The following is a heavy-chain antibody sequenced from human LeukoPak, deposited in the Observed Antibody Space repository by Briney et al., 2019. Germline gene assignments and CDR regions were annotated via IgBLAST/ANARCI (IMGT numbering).Heavy chain of an antibody. CDR1: GFTFSSYA. CDR3: AARRAYYYDSSGYIY. CDR2: ISGSGGST. V-gene: IGHV3-23*01. J-gene: IGHJ4*02. Sequence: GGSLRLSCAASGFTFSSYAMSWVRQAPGKGLEWVSAISGSGGSTYYADSVKGRFTTSRDNSKNTLYLQMNSLRAEDTAVYYCAARRAYYYDSSGYIYWGQGTLVTVSS. D-gene: IGHD3-22*01.